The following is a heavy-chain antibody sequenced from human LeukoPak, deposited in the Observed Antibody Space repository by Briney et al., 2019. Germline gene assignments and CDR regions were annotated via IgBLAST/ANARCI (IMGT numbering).Heavy chain of an antibody. V-gene: IGHV1-2*02. J-gene: IGHJ6*02. Sequence: ASVKVSFKASGYSFTVYFMQWVRQAPGQGGEWMGWINPNSGDTNYTQKFQGRVPMTSDTSISTAYMELSRLRSDDAAVYYCARRFYYALDVWGQGTTVTVSS. CDR2: INPNSGDT. CDR3: ARRFYYALDV. CDR1: GYSFTVYF. D-gene: IGHD3-16*01.